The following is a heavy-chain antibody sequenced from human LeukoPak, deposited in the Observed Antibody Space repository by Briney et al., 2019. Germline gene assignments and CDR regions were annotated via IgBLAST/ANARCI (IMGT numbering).Heavy chain of an antibody. J-gene: IGHJ6*02. CDR1: GFTFSSYA. D-gene: IGHD1-1*01. CDR2: ISGSGGST. Sequence: GGSLRLSCAASGFTFSSYAMSWVRQAPGKGLEWVSAISGSGGSTYYADSVKGRFTISRDNSKNTLYLQMDSLRAEDTARYYCAKATTRGPAPTYYYYGMDVWGHGTTVIVSS. V-gene: IGHV3-23*01. CDR3: AKATTRGPAPTYYYYGMDV.